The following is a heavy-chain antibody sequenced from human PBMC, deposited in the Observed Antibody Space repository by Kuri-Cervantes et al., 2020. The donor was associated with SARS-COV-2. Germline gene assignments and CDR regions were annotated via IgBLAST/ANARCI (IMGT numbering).Heavy chain of an antibody. V-gene: IGHV3-7*05. CDR1: GFTFSSYW. Sequence: LSLTCAASGFTFSSYWMSWVRQAPGKGLEWVANIKQDGSEKYYVDSVKGRFTISRDNAKNSLYLQMNSLRAEDTAVYYCARDGSLGYSYGRYYYYGMDVWGQGTMVTVSS. CDR2: IKQDGSEK. D-gene: IGHD5-18*01. CDR3: ARDGSLGYSYGRYYYYGMDV. J-gene: IGHJ6*02.